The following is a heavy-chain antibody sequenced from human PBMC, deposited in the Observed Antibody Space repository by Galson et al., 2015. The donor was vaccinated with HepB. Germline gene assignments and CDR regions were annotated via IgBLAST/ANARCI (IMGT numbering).Heavy chain of an antibody. V-gene: IGHV3-23*01. D-gene: IGHD3-16*01. Sequence: SLRLSCAASGFTFSSYAMSWVRQAPGKGLEWVSAISGSGGSTYYADSVKGRFTISRDNSKNTLYLQMDSLRAEDTAVYYCAKVGGPWGPFDYWGQGTLVTVSS. CDR2: ISGSGGST. CDR1: GFTFSSYA. J-gene: IGHJ4*02. CDR3: AKVGGPWGPFDY.